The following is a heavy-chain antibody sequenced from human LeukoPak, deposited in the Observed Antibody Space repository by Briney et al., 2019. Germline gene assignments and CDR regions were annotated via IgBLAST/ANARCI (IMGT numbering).Heavy chain of an antibody. CDR2: IYPGDSDY. Sequence: GAPLKTSCKGSGYSFTSYWIGWVRQMPGEGLEWIGIIYPGDSDYRYSPAYEGLATISADKSISTAYLQWSSRKASDTAMYYCARRETLSNCSSTSCYDAEYFDYWGQGTLVTVSS. V-gene: IGHV5-51*01. CDR1: GYSFTSYW. J-gene: IGHJ4*02. D-gene: IGHD2-2*01. CDR3: ARRETLSNCSSTSCYDAEYFDY.